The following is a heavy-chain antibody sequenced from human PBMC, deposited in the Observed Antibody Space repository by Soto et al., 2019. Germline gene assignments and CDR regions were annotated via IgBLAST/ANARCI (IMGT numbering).Heavy chain of an antibody. V-gene: IGHV5-51*01. CDR3: AMTAGTTSPTDFDS. D-gene: IGHD1-7*01. J-gene: IGHJ4*02. Sequence: GESLKISCKTSGYSFTNYWIGWVRQMPGKGLEWMGIIHPGGSHTRYSPSLQGQVTISADKSISTAYLHWSGLKASDTAMYYCAMTAGTTSPTDFDSWGQGTLVTVSS. CDR1: GYSFTNYW. CDR2: IHPGGSHT.